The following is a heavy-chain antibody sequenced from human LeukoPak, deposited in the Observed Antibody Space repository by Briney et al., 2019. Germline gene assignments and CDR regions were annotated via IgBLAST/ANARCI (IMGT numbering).Heavy chain of an antibody. V-gene: IGHV3-21*01. J-gene: IGHJ4*02. CDR2: ISSRSRYM. CDR3: ARDGFLRGDDY. CDR1: GLTFSTYS. Sequence: GGSLRLSCAASGLTFSTYSMIWVRQAPGKGLEWVSCISSRSRYMHYADSVKGRFTISRDNAKNSLYLQMNSLRAEDTAVYYCARDGFLRGDDYWGQGTLVTVSS. D-gene: IGHD2/OR15-2a*01.